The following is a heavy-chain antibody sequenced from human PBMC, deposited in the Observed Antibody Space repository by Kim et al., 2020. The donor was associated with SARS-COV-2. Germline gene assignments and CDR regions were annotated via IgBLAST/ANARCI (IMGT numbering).Heavy chain of an antibody. J-gene: IGHJ4*02. CDR2: IKQDGSEK. D-gene: IGHD2-2*01. CDR1: GFTFSSYW. CDR3: AREGLIVVVPAAMIGAFDY. Sequence: GGSLRLSCAASGFTFSSYWMSWVRQAPGKGLEWVANIKQDGSEKYYVDSVKGRFTISRDNAKNSLYLQMNSLRAEDTAVYYCAREGLIVVVPAAMIGAFDYWGQGTLVTVSS. V-gene: IGHV3-7*03.